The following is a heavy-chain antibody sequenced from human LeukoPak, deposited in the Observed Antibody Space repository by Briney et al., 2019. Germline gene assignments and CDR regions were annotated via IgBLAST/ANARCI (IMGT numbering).Heavy chain of an antibody. J-gene: IGHJ4*02. CDR1: GGSFSGYY. CDR2: INHSGST. CDR3: ARGPLWFGEWG. V-gene: IGHV4-34*01. D-gene: IGHD3-10*01. Sequence: SETLSLTCAVYGGSFSGYYWSWIRQPPGKGLEWIGEINHSGSTNYNPSLKSRVTISVDTTKNQFSLRLSSVTAADTAVYYCARGPLWFGEWGWGQGTLVTVSS.